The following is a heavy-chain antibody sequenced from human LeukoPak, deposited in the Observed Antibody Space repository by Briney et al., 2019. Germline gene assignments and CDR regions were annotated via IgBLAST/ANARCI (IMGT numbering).Heavy chain of an antibody. CDR3: ARGDGYKRVFSN. CDR1: GGSFSGYY. CDR2: INHSGST. Sequence: PSETLSLTCAVYGGSFSGYYWSWIRQPPGKGLEWIGEINHSGSTNYNPSLESRVTISVDTSKNQFSLKLSSVTAADTAVYYCARGDGYKRVFSNWGQGTLVTVSS. J-gene: IGHJ4*02. D-gene: IGHD5-24*01. V-gene: IGHV4-34*01.